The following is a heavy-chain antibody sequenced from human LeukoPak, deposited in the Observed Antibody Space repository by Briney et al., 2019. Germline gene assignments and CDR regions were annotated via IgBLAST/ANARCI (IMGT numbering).Heavy chain of an antibody. J-gene: IGHJ5*02. V-gene: IGHV1-8*01. CDR2: ISPDTGNT. Sequence: GASVKVSRKASGYTFTIYEFNWVRQAPGQGLEWLGYISPDTGNTGYAQKFQGRVTMTRDTSISTAYMELSSLTSEDTAVYYCARGPRFDPWGQGTLVTVSS. CDR1: GYTFTIYE. CDR3: ARGPRFDP.